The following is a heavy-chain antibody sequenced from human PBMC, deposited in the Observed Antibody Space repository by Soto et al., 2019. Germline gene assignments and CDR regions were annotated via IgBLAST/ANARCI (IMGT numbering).Heavy chain of an antibody. Sequence: YTVSGFYMHWVRQAPGQGLEWMGWINPNSGGTKFAEKFQGRVTMTRDTSISTAYMELSRLTSDDTAVYYCASAAVTGTAGLDFWGQGTQVTVSS. CDR2: INPNSGGT. CDR3: ASAAVTGTAGLDF. CDR1: YTVSGFY. V-gene: IGHV1-2*02. J-gene: IGHJ4*02. D-gene: IGHD6-19*01.